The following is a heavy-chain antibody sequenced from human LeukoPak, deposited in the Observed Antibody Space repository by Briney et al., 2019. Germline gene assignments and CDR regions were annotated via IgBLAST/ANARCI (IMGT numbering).Heavy chain of an antibody. CDR3: ARGYDYVWGSYRYPFDY. Sequence: PSEPLSLTCTVSGGSISSYYWSWLRQPPGKAREGIGHFHYSGSTNYNPSLKSRVTISVDTSKNQFSLKLSSVTAADTAVYYCARGYDYVWGSYRYPFDYWGQGTLVTVSS. CDR2: FHYSGST. CDR1: GGSISSYY. V-gene: IGHV4-59*01. J-gene: IGHJ4*02. D-gene: IGHD3-16*02.